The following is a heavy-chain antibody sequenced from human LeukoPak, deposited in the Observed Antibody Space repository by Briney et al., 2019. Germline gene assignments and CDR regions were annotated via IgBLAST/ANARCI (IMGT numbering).Heavy chain of an antibody. CDR1: GGSISRYY. D-gene: IGHD1-26*01. CDR2: IYYSGST. CDR3: ARGSWELIVGMDV. V-gene: IGHV4-59*01. Sequence: SETLSLTCTVSGGSISRYYWTWIRQPPGKGLEWIGYIYYSGSTNYNPSLKSRVTISVDTSKNQFSLKLSSVTAADTAVYYCARGSWELIVGMDVWGQGTTATVSS. J-gene: IGHJ6*02.